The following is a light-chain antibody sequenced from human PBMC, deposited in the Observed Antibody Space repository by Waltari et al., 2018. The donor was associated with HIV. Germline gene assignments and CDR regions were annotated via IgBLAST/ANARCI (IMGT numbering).Light chain of an antibody. CDR2: AAS. V-gene: IGKV1-12*01. CDR1: QGVDRW. Sequence: DIQMTQSPASVSASIGDRVTITCRASQGVDRWLAWYHQKPGKAPRLLISAASTVQRGVPSRFSGSGSGTDFTLTISTLQPEDFGTYYCQQGSSFPPTFGGGTKVEIK. CDR3: QQGSSFPPT. J-gene: IGKJ4*01.